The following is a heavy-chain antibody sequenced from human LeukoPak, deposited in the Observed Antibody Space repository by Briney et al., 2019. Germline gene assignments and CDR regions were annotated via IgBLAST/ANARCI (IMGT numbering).Heavy chain of an antibody. V-gene: IGHV4-59*12. J-gene: IGHJ3*02. CDR2: IYYSGST. CDR1: GFTFSNAW. CDR3: ARRDYDFWSGYSWAFDI. Sequence: PGGSLRLSCAASGFTFSNAWMSWVRQAPGKGLEWVGYIYYSGSTNYNPSLKSRVTISVDKSKNQFSLKLSSVTAADTAVYYCARRDYDFWSGYSWAFDIWGQGTMVTVSS. D-gene: IGHD3-3*01.